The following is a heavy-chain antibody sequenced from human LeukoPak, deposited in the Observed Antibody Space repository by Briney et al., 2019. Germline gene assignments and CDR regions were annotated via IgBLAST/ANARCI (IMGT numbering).Heavy chain of an antibody. Sequence: PSETLSLTCAVYGGSFSGYYWSWIRQPPGKGLEWIGEINHSGSTNYNPSLKSRVTISVDTSKNQFSLKLSSVTAADTAVYYCARLPYCYDSSGYYYFSFDYWGQGTLVTVSS. V-gene: IGHV4-34*01. CDR1: GGSFSGYY. CDR3: ARLPYCYDSSGYYYFSFDY. CDR2: INHSGST. D-gene: IGHD3-22*01. J-gene: IGHJ4*02.